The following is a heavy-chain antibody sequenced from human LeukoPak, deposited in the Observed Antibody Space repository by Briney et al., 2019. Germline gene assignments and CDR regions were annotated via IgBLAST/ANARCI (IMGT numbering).Heavy chain of an antibody. J-gene: IGHJ5*02. CDR1: GFTLSNYW. CDR2: IKQDGSEK. Sequence: GGSLRLSCAASGFTLSNYWTSWVSQAPRKGREWVANIKQDGSEKYFVDSVKGRFPSSRDNAKNALYLQMNSLRSEDTAVYYCAVYGSGCNPWGDGTLVTVSS. CDR3: AVYGSGCNP. D-gene: IGHD3-10*01. V-gene: IGHV3-7*01.